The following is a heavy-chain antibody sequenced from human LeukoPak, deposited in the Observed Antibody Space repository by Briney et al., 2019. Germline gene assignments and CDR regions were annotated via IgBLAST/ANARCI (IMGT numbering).Heavy chain of an antibody. CDR1: GYTFTSYY. CDR2: INPSGGST. Sequence: ASVTVSCKASGYTFTSYYMHWVRQAPGQGLEWMGIINPSGGSTSYAQKFQGRVTMTRDTSTSTVYMELSSLRSEDTAVYYCARGRESGVAEPYPSPDYWGQGTLVTVSS. CDR3: ARGRESGVAEPYPSPDY. J-gene: IGHJ4*02. V-gene: IGHV1-46*01. D-gene: IGHD3-3*01.